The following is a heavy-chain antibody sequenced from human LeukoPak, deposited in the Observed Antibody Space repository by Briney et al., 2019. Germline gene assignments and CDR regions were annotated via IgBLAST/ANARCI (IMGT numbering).Heavy chain of an antibody. CDR1: GFTFSSYW. D-gene: IGHD2-2*01. V-gene: IGHV3-7*01. Sequence: PGGSLRLSCAASGFTFSSYWMHWVRQAPGKGLEWVANIKQDGSEKYYVDSVKGRFTISRDNAKNSLYLQMDSLRAEDTAVYYCARDQVVPAAYDYWGQGTLVTVSS. J-gene: IGHJ4*02. CDR3: ARDQVVPAAYDY. CDR2: IKQDGSEK.